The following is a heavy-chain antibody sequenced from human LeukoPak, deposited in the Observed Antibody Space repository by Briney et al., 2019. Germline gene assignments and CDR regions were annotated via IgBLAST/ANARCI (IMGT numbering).Heavy chain of an antibody. V-gene: IGHV4-59*01. Sequence: SETLSLTCTVSGGSISSYYWSWIRQPPGKGLEWIGYIYYSGSTNYNPSLKSRVTISVDTSKNQFSLKLSSVTAADTAVYYCARDKGYYDSSGNLDYWGQGTLVTVSS. CDR3: ARDKGYYDSSGNLDY. CDR1: GGSISSYY. CDR2: IYYSGST. D-gene: IGHD3-22*01. J-gene: IGHJ4*02.